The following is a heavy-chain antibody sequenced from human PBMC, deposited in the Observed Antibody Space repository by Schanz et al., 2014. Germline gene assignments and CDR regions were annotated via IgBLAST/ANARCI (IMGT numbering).Heavy chain of an antibody. CDR3: ARGRFGDYYFDY. Sequence: EVQLVESGGDFVQPGGSLRLSCAASGFTFSSYWMHWVRQAPGKGLVWVSLIYTGGTPYYSDSVKDRFTISRDNSKNTLYLQMNGLRADATAVYYCARGRFGDYYFDYWGQGTLVTVSS. J-gene: IGHJ4*02. CDR2: IYTGGTP. CDR1: GFTFSSYW. V-gene: IGHV3-66*01. D-gene: IGHD4-17*01.